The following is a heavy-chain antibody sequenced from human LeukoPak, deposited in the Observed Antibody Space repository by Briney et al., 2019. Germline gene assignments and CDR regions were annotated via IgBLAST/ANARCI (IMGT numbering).Heavy chain of an antibody. CDR1: GYTLTELS. D-gene: IGHD2-2*01. V-gene: IGHV1-24*01. Sequence: ASVKVSCKVSGYTLTELSMHWVRQAPGKGLEWMGGFDPEDGETIYAQKFQGRVTMTADTSTDTAYMELSSLRSEDTAVYYCATWTKDIVVVPAAPRNYYYMDVWGKGTTVTVSS. J-gene: IGHJ6*03. CDR2: FDPEDGET. CDR3: ATWTKDIVVVPAAPRNYYYMDV.